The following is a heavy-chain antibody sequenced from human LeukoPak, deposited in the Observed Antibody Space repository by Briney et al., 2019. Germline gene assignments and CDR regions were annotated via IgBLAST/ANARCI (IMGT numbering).Heavy chain of an antibody. CDR2: IYYSGST. J-gene: IGHJ6*03. V-gene: IGHV4-59*01. CDR1: GGSISSYY. Sequence: SETLSLTCTVSGGSISSYYWSWIRQPPGKGLEWIGYIYYSGSTNYNPSLKSRVTISVDTSKNQFSLKLSSVAAADTAVYYCARERCSSTSCSKMYPPYYMDVWGKGTTVTVSS. D-gene: IGHD2-2*01. CDR3: ARERCSSTSCSKMYPPYYMDV.